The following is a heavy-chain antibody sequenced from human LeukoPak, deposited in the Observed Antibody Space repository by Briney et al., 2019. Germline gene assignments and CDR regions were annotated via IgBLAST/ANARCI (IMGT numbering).Heavy chain of an antibody. CDR2: ISYDGSNK. CDR1: GFTFSSYS. J-gene: IGHJ4*02. D-gene: IGHD4-17*01. V-gene: IGHV3-30*18. Sequence: GGSLRLSCAASGFTFSSYSMNWVRQAPGKGLEWVAVISYDGSNKYYADSVKGRFTISRDNSKNTLYLQMNSLRAEDTAVYYCAKLDYGEDFDYWGQGTLVTVSS. CDR3: AKLDYGEDFDY.